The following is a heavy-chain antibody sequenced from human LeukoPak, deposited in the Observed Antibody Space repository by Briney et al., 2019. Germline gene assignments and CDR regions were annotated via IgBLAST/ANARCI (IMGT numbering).Heavy chain of an antibody. CDR1: GVSFSTYY. CDR2: VNHSGYT. J-gene: IGHJ4*02. D-gene: IGHD4-17*01. V-gene: IGHV4-34*01. Sequence: KPSETLSLTCDVSGVSFSTYYWSWIRQSPAKVLEWIGEVNHSGYTNLNPSLKSRVTISVDTSKNQFSLKLSSVTAANTAIYYCARQLYGSDYWGQGTLVTVSS. CDR3: ARQLYGSDY.